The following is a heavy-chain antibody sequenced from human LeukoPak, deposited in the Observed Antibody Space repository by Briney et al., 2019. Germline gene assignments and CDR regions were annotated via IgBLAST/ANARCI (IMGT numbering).Heavy chain of an antibody. V-gene: IGHV4-59*12. D-gene: IGHD2-2*01. Sequence: PSETLSLTCTVSGGSISSYYWSWIRHPPGQGLEWIGYIYYSGSTNYNPSLKSRVTISVDTSKNQFSLKLSSVTAADTAVYYCARDGRIVVVPAATHDDAFDIWGQGTMVTVSS. J-gene: IGHJ3*02. CDR1: GGSISSYY. CDR2: IYYSGST. CDR3: ARDGRIVVVPAATHDDAFDI.